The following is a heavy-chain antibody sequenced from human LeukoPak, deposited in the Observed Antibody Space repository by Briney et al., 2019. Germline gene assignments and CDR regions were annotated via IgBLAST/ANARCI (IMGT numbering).Heavy chain of an antibody. CDR2: ISYDGSNK. CDR3: ARDRVGATDYFDY. Sequence: GGSLRLSCAASGFTFSSYAMHWVRQAPGKGLEWVAVISYDGSNKYYADSVKGRFTISRDNSKNTLYLQMNSLRAEDTAAYYCARDRVGATDYFDYWGQGTLVTVSS. V-gene: IGHV3-30-3*01. CDR1: GFTFSSYA. J-gene: IGHJ4*02. D-gene: IGHD1-26*01.